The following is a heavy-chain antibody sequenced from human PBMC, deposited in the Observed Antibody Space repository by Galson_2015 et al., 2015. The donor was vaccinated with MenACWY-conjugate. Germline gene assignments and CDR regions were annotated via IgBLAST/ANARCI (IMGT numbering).Heavy chain of an antibody. D-gene: IGHD5/OR15-5a*01. V-gene: IGHV1-46*01. J-gene: IGHJ4*02. CDR1: GYNVTNYY. Sequence: SVKVSCKASGYNVTNYYIHWVRQAPGQGLEWMGIINPCGGSTRNAQKFQGRVTMTRDTSTSTVYMELRSLRSEDTAVYYCARGKSGRAVSHPDYWGQGTLVTVSS. CDR3: ARGKSGRAVSHPDY. CDR2: INPCGGST.